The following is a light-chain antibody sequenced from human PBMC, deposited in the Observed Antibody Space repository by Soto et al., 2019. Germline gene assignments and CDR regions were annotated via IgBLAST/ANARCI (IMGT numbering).Light chain of an antibody. CDR2: GES. CDR3: NQREYWIN. CDR1: QSVSRP. Sequence: DRELTPSPATLSVSPGVRATLACRASQSVSRPLAWYQQKPGPAPRPHSHGESTRATGIPARFSGSGSGKDFTLTVSSLEPGDFALYYCNQREYWINFGQGTRLEIK. J-gene: IGKJ5*01. V-gene: IGKV3D-15*01.